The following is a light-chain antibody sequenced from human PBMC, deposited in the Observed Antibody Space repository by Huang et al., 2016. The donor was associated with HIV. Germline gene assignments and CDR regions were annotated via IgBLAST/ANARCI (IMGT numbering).Light chain of an antibody. V-gene: IGKV3-20*01. J-gene: IGKJ2*01. Sequence: ESVLTQFSGTLSLSPGERATLSCRTSQTVVNDYLAWYQQRPGQAPRLLIYGTSNRATGIPDRFTGGRSGTDFTLTISGIEPEDFAIYYCHLYGDSPPDPFGQGTKLEIK. CDR1: QTVVNDY. CDR3: HLYGDSPPDP. CDR2: GTS.